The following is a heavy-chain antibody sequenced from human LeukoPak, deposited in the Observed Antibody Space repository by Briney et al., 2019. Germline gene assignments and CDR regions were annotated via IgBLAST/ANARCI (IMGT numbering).Heavy chain of an antibody. J-gene: IGHJ4*02. CDR2: INHSGST. V-gene: IGHV4-34*01. CDR1: GGSFSGYC. D-gene: IGHD2-2*01. Sequence: SETLSLTCAVYGGSFSGYCWSWIRQPPGKGLEWIGEINHSGSTNYNPSLKSRVTISVDTSKNQFSLKLSSVTAADTAVYYCARVDCSSTSCYADYWGQGTLVTVSS. CDR3: ARVDCSSTSCYADY.